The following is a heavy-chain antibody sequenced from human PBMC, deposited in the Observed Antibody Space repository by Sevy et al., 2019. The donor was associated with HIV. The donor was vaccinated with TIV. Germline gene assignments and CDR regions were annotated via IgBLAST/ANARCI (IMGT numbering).Heavy chain of an antibody. J-gene: IGHJ4*02. CDR1: GFTFSNAW. Sequence: WGSLRLSCAASGFTFSNAWMSWVRQAPGKGLEWVSAIRGSGSSTYYAAAVQGRFTISRDNSKNTLYLQMNILRAEDTAVYYCAKEAPGYNYDTSGSFDYWGQGTLVTVSS. V-gene: IGHV3-23*01. CDR3: AKEAPGYNYDTSGSFDY. CDR2: IRGSGSST. D-gene: IGHD3-22*01.